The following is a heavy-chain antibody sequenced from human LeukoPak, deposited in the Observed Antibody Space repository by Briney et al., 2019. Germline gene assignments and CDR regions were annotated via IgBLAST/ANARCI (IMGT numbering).Heavy chain of an antibody. CDR1: GGSISSSSYY. V-gene: IGHV4-39*07. Sequence: SETLSLTCTVSGGSISSSSYYWGWIRQPPGKGLEWIGSIYYSGSTYYNPSLKSRVTISLDTSKNQFSLRLSSVTAADTAVYYCARYCATTNCFDGAFDPWGQGTLVTVSS. D-gene: IGHD2-2*01. J-gene: IGHJ5*02. CDR2: IYYSGST. CDR3: ARYCATTNCFDGAFDP.